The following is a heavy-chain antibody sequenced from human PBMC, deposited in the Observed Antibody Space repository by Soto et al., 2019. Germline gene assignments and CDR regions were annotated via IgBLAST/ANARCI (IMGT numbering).Heavy chain of an antibody. Sequence: GGSLRLSCAASGFTFSSYAMSWVRQAPGKGLEWVSAISGSGGTTDYAEPVKGRFAISRDDSNNMVYLQMNSLKIEDTAVYYCTTDSYSTIIIVRFDYWGHGTLVTVSS. D-gene: IGHD3-22*01. J-gene: IGHJ4*01. CDR3: TTDSYSTIIIVRFDY. CDR1: GFTFSSYA. CDR2: ISGSGGTT. V-gene: IGHV3-23*01.